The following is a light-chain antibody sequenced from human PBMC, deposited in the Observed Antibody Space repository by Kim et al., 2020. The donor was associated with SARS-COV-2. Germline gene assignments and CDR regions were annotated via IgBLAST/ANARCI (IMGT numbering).Light chain of an antibody. J-gene: IGKJ4*01. CDR2: GAS. Sequence: SPGEGAPPPSRASGDVGNNLSSYQKKPRQAPRLLIYGASTRAAGISARFSGSGSVTEFTLTISSLQSEDFADYYCDQYNNGPRSFGAGTKVDIK. CDR1: GDVGNN. V-gene: IGKV3-15*01. CDR3: DQYNNGPRS.